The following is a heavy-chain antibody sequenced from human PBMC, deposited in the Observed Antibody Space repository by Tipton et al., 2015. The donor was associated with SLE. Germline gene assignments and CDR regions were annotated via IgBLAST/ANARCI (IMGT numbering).Heavy chain of an antibody. D-gene: IGHD6-19*01. CDR1: GGSFSGYY. CDR2: INHSGST. J-gene: IGHJ4*02. CDR3: ARLIAVAGKNY. V-gene: IGHV4-34*01. Sequence: LRFSCAVYGGSFSGYYWSWIRQPPGKGLEWIGEINHSGSTNYNPSLKSRVTISVDTSKNQFSLKLSSVTAADTAVYYCARLIAVAGKNYWGQGTLVTVSS.